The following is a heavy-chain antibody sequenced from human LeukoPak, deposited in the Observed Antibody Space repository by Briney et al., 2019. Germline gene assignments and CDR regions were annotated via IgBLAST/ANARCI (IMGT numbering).Heavy chain of an antibody. Sequence: SVKVSCKASGGTFGSYAISWVRQAPGQGLEWMGGIIPIFGTANYAQKFQGRVTITADESTSTAYMELSSLRSEDTAVYYCARDRGYCSSTSCYSSRDYYYYMDVWGKGTTVTISS. D-gene: IGHD2-2*01. CDR1: GGTFGSYA. V-gene: IGHV1-69*13. CDR3: ARDRGYCSSTSCYSSRDYYYYMDV. J-gene: IGHJ6*03. CDR2: IIPIFGTA.